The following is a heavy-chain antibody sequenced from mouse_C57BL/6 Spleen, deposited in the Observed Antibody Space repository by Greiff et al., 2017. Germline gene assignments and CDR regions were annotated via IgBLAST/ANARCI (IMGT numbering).Heavy chain of an antibody. J-gene: IGHJ1*03. D-gene: IGHD1-1*01. CDR3: ARAPSYYPDV. CDR2: IDPSDSET. CDR1: GYTFTSYW. V-gene: IGHV1-52*01. Sequence: QVQLQQPGAELVRPGSSVKLSCKASGYTFTSYWMHWVKQRPIQGLEWIGNIDPSDSETHYNQKFKDKATLTVDKSSSTAYMQLSSLTSEDSAVYYRARAPSYYPDVWGTGTTVTVSS.